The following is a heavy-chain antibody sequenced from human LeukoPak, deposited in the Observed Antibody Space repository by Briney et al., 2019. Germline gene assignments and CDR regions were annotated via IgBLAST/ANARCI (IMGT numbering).Heavy chain of an antibody. Sequence: PGGSLRLSCATSGFTFSSYSMNWVRQAPGKGLEWVSSIRSSSSYIYYADSVKGRFTISRDNAKNSLYLQMNSLRAEDTAVYYCARDPDYDSSGYPPSSFDYWGQGTLVTVSS. CDR3: ARDPDYDSSGYPPSSFDY. CDR2: IRSSSSYI. CDR1: GFTFSSYS. J-gene: IGHJ4*02. V-gene: IGHV3-21*01. D-gene: IGHD3-22*01.